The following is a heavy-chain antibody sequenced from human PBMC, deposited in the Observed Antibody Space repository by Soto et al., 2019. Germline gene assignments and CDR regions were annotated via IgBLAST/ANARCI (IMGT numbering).Heavy chain of an antibody. D-gene: IGHD3-22*01. Sequence: GGSLRLCCAASGFTFSTYSMNWVRQAPGKGLEWVSYISSSSSTIFYTDSVKGRFTVSRDNAKNSLYLQMNSLRAEDTAVYYFARPTYYYDSSGPPAYWGQGTLVTVSS. CDR3: ARPTYYYDSSGPPAY. CDR1: GFTFSTYS. V-gene: IGHV3-48*01. J-gene: IGHJ4*02. CDR2: ISSSSSTI.